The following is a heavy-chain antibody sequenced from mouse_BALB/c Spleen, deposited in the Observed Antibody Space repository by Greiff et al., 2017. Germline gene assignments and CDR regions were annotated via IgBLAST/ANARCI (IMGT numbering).Heavy chain of an antibody. Sequence: EVNVVESGGDLVKPGGSLKLSCAASGFTFSSYGMSWVRQTPDKRLEWVATISSGGSYTYYPDSVKGRFTISRDNAKNTLYLQMSSLKSEDTAMYYCARQGDYGNPGWGQGTLVTVSA. J-gene: IGHJ3*01. CDR1: GFTFSSYG. CDR3: ARQGDYGNPG. D-gene: IGHD2-1*01. CDR2: ISSGGSYT. V-gene: IGHV5-6*01.